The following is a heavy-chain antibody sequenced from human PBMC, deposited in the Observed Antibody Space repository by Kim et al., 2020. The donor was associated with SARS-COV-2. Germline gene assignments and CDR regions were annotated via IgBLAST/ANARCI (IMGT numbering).Heavy chain of an antibody. V-gene: IGHV2-5*02. Sequence: QPPGKALEWLALIYWDDDKRYSPSLKSRLTITKDTSKNQVVLTMTNMDPVDTATYYCAHTSSLKAIFGVFIPPFDYWGQGTLVTVSS. J-gene: IGHJ4*02. CDR3: AHTSSLKAIFGVFIPPFDY. CDR2: IYWDDDK. D-gene: IGHD3-3*01.